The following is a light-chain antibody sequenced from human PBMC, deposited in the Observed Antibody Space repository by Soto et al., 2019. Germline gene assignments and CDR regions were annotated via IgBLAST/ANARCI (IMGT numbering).Light chain of an antibody. CDR1: SSDVGGYNY. CDR3: NSYRSSSTRYD. J-gene: IGLJ1*01. CDR2: DVT. Sequence: QSALTQPASVSGSPGQSITISCTGTSSDVGGYNYVSWYQQHPGKAPKLMISDVTNRPSGVSDRFSGSKSGNTASLTISGLQAEDEADYYCNSYRSSSTRYDFGTGTKLTVL. V-gene: IGLV2-14*01.